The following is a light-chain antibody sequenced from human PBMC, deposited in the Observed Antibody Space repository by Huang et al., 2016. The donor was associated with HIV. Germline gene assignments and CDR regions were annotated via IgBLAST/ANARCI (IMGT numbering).Light chain of an antibody. CDR3: QQRSNWPRT. V-gene: IGKV3-11*01. CDR1: QSVSSS. J-gene: IGKJ4*01. Sequence: EIVLTQSPATLSLSPGERATRSCRASQSVSSSLAWYQRKPGQGPRLLLYDASNRATGIPARFSGSGSGTDFTLTISSLEPEDFAVYYCQQRSNWPRTFGGGTKVDIK. CDR2: DAS.